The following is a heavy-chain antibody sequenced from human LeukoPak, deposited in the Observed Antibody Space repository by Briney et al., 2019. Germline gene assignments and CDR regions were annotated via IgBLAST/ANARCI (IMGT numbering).Heavy chain of an antibody. CDR2: IIPIFGTA. Sequence: ASVKVSCKASGGTFSSYAISWVRQAPGQGLEWMGGIIPIFGTANYAQKFQGRVTITTDESTSTAYMELSSLRSEDAAVYYCARGDYGGNLDYWGQGTLVTVSS. CDR3: ARGDYGGNLDY. J-gene: IGHJ4*02. D-gene: IGHD4-23*01. CDR1: GGTFSSYA. V-gene: IGHV1-69*05.